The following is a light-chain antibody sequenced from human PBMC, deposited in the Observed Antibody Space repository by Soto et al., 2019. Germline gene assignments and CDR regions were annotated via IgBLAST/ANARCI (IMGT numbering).Light chain of an antibody. CDR3: QQYNNYEWT. Sequence: DIPMTQSPSTLSASVGDRVTIACRASQNINNLLAWYQQKPGKAPKLLIYRASSLYSGVPSRFSGSGSGTQFTLTISGLQPDDFASYYCQQYNNYEWTFGQGTKVEVK. J-gene: IGKJ1*01. CDR1: QNINNL. CDR2: RAS. V-gene: IGKV1-5*03.